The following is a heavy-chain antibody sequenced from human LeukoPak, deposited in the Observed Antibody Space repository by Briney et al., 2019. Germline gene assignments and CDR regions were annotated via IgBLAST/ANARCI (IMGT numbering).Heavy chain of an antibody. J-gene: IGHJ4*02. CDR3: ARTVDTAMAVTFDY. V-gene: IGHV1-69*01. D-gene: IGHD5-18*01. CDR2: IIPIFGTA. Sequence: ASVTVSFTASGGTFSIYAISWVRQAPGQGLEWMGGIIPIFGTANYAQKFQGRVTITADESTSTAYMELSSLRSEDTAVYHCARTVDTAMAVTFDYWGQGSLVTVSS. CDR1: GGTFSIYA.